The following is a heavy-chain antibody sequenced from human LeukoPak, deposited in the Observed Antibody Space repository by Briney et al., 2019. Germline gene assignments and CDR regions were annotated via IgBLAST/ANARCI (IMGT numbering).Heavy chain of an antibody. CDR1: GGSINSYY. CDR3: ARGSGYYDFWSGHSLPLFDY. CDR2: ISHSGNT. J-gene: IGHJ4*02. Sequence: SETLSLTCSVSGGSINSYYWNWIRQPPGKGLEWLGYISHSGNTEYNPSLQSRVTISSDTSENQFSLKLTSLTAADTAIYYCARGSGYYDFWSGHSLPLFDYWGQGALVTVSS. D-gene: IGHD3-3*01. V-gene: IGHV4-59*12.